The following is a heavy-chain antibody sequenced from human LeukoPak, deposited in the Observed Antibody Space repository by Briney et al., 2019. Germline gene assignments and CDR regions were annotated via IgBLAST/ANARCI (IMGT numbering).Heavy chain of an antibody. D-gene: IGHD2-15*01. V-gene: IGHV4-34*01. CDR3: ARGAATRLDY. J-gene: IGHJ4*02. CDR2: INHSGST. CDR1: GGSFSGYY. Sequence: ASETLSLTCAVYGGSFSGYYWSWIRQPPGKGLEWIGEINHSGSTNYNPSLKSRVTISVDTSKNQFSLKLSSVTAADTAVYYCARGAATRLDYWGQGTLVTVS.